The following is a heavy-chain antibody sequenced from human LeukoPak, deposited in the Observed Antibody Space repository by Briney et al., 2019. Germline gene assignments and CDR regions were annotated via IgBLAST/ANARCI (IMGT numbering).Heavy chain of an antibody. J-gene: IGHJ5*02. CDR3: ARAKVLGLYNWFDP. V-gene: IGHV1-69*05. CDR1: GGTFSSYA. Sequence: ASVKVSCKASGGTFSSYAISWVRQAPGQGLEWMGGIIPIFGTANYAQKFQGRVTITTDESTSTAYMELSSLRCEDTAVYYCARAKVLGLYNWFDPWGQGTLVTGSP. CDR2: IIPIFGTA.